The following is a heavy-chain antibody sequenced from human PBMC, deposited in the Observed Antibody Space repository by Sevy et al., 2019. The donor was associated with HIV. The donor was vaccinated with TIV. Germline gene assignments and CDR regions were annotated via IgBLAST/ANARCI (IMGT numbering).Heavy chain of an antibody. CDR1: GFTFSSYA. D-gene: IGHD3-10*02. J-gene: IGHJ4*02. Sequence: GGPLRLSCAASGFTFSSYAMSWVRQAPGKGLEWVSTFSFGCGKINYAHSVKGRFTISSDNSKNTLYLQMHSLRAEDTAVYYCAREGCSKPHDYWGQGTLVTVSS. CDR3: AREGCSKPHDY. CDR2: FSFGCGKI. V-gene: IGHV3-23*01.